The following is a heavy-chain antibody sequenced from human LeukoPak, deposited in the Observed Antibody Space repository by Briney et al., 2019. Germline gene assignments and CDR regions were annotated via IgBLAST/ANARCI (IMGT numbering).Heavy chain of an antibody. V-gene: IGHV3-13*01. Sequence: GGSLRLSCAASGFTFSSFDMHWVRQPTGQGLEGVSTIGTASDTSYPGSVEGRFTLSRDNAKNSLYLQMNSLTAGDTAVYYCARGPPRGKYYYMDVWGKGTTVTVSS. CDR3: ARGPPRGKYYYMDV. CDR2: IGTASDT. D-gene: IGHD1-1*01. J-gene: IGHJ6*03. CDR1: GFTFSSFD.